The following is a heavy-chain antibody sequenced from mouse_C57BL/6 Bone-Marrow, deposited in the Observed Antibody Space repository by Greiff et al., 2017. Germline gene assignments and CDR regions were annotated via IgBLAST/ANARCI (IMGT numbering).Heavy chain of an antibody. CDR2: IYPGSGNT. Sequence: QVQLQQSGAELVRPGASVKLSCKASGYTFTDYYINWVKQRPGQGLEWIARIYPGSGNTYYNEKFKGKATLTAEKSSSTAYMQLSSLTSEDSAVYCCAGSSGYAMDYWGQGTSVTVSS. J-gene: IGHJ4*01. CDR1: GYTFTDYY. D-gene: IGHD3-2*02. V-gene: IGHV1-76*01. CDR3: AGSSGYAMDY.